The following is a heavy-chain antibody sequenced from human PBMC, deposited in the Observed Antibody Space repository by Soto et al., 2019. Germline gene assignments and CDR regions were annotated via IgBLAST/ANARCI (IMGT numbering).Heavy chain of an antibody. CDR3: ARAPLYKWNDVAAFDI. V-gene: IGHV1-2*04. Sequence: ASVEVSCKACGDTLDCYYMHWVRQAPGQGLEWIGWINPNSGGTNYAQKFQGWVTMTRDTSISTAYMELSRLRSDDTAVYYCARAPLYKWNDVAAFDIWGQGTMDPVSS. D-gene: IGHD1-1*01. CDR2: INPNSGGT. CDR1: GDTLDCYY. J-gene: IGHJ3*02.